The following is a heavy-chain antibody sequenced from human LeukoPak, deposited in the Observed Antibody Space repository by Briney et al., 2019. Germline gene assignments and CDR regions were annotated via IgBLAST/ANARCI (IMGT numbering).Heavy chain of an antibody. CDR2: IYYSGST. D-gene: IGHD6-19*01. CDR1: GGSISSYY. J-gene: IGHJ6*02. V-gene: IGHV4-59*08. CDR3: ARGYSSGWYWGPRGMDV. Sequence: SETLSLTCTVSGGSISSYYWSWIRQPPGKGLKWIGYIYYSGSTNYNPSLKSRVTISVDTSKNQFSLKLSSVTAADTAVYYCARGYSSGWYWGPRGMDVWGQGTTVTVSS.